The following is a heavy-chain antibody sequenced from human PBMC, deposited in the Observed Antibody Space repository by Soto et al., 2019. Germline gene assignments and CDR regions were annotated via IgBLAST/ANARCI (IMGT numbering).Heavy chain of an antibody. CDR3: ARYCSSTSCSMVAFDI. CDR2: ISAYNGNT. D-gene: IGHD2-2*01. CDR1: GYTFTSYG. Sequence: ASVKVSCKASGYTFTSYGISWVRQAPGQGLEWMGWISAYNGNTNYAQKLQGRVTMTTDTSTSTAYMELRSLRSDDTAVYYCARYCSSTSCSMVAFDIWGQGTMVTVSS. J-gene: IGHJ3*02. V-gene: IGHV1-18*01.